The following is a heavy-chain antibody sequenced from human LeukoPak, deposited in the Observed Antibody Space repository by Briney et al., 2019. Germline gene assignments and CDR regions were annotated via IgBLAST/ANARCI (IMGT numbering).Heavy chain of an antibody. D-gene: IGHD5-18*01. Sequence: SETLSLTCTVSGGSISSHYWSWIRQPPGKGLEWIGYIYYSGSTNYNLSLKSRVTISVDTSKNQFSLKLSSVTAADTAVYYCARADTAMARSFDYWGQGTLVTVSS. CDR3: ARADTAMARSFDY. J-gene: IGHJ4*02. CDR2: IYYSGST. CDR1: GGSISSHY. V-gene: IGHV4-59*11.